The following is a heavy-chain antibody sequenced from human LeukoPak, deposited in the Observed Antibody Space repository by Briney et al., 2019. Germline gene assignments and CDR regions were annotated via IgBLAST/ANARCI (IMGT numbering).Heavy chain of an antibody. Sequence: GESLTISCKGSGYSFTSYWSGWVRQMPGKGLEWMGIIYPGDSDTRYSPSFQGQVTISAEKSISTAYLQWSSLKASDTALYYCASRKKGMATAGFDYWGQGTLVTVSS. V-gene: IGHV5-51*01. CDR2: IYPGDSDT. CDR3: ASRKKGMATAGFDY. D-gene: IGHD5-24*01. J-gene: IGHJ4*02. CDR1: GYSFTSYW.